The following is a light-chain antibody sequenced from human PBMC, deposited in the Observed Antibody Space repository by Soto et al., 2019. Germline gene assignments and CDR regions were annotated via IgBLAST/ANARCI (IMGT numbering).Light chain of an antibody. CDR3: QQYNNWPPWT. CDR1: QSVSSN. J-gene: IGKJ3*01. Sequence: EIVMTQSPATLSVSPGERATLSCRASQSVSSNLAWYQQKPGQAPRLLIYGASTRATGIPARFSGSGSGTEFTLTISSLQSKDFAVYDCQQYNNWPPWTFGPGTKVDIK. V-gene: IGKV3-15*01. CDR2: GAS.